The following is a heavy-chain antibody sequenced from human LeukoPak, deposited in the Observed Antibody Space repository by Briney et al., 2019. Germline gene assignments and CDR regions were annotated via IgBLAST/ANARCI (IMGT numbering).Heavy chain of an antibody. D-gene: IGHD3-10*01. V-gene: IGHV1-46*01. J-gene: IGHJ3*02. CDR1: GYTFTSYY. CDR3: ARVETRGVISDAFDI. CDR2: INPSGGST. Sequence: ASVKVSCKASGYTFTSYYMHWVRQAPGQGLEWMGIINPSGGSTSYAQKFQGRVTMTRDTSTGTVYMELSSLRSEDTAVYYCARVETRGVISDAFDIWGQGTMVTVSS.